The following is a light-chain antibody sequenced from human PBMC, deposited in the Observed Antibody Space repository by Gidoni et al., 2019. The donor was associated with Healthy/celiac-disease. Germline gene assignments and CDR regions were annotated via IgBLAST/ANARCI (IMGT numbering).Light chain of an antibody. CDR1: QSISSW. V-gene: IGKV1-5*03. CDR3: QQYNSAWT. J-gene: IGKJ1*01. Sequence: IQMTQSPSPLSASVGDEVTITCRASQSISSWLAWYQQKPGKAPKLLIYKASSLESGVPSRFSGSGSGTEFTLTISSLQPDDFATYYCQQYNSAWTFGQGTKVEIK. CDR2: KAS.